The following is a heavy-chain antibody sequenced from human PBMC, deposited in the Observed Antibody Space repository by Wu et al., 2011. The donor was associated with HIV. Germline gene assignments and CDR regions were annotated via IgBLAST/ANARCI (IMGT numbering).Heavy chain of an antibody. CDR1: GGTFNSYG. Sequence: QVQLVQSGAEVKKPGSSVKVSCKASGGTFNSYGISWVRQAPGQGLEWMGGIIPIFGTTNYAQKFQGRVTITADKSTTTAYMELSSLRSEDTAVYYCARGTGGYSGYGSLGYWGQGTLVTVSS. CDR3: ARGTGGYSGYGSLGY. J-gene: IGHJ4*02. V-gene: IGHV1-69*06. CDR2: IIPIFGTT. D-gene: IGHD5-12*01.